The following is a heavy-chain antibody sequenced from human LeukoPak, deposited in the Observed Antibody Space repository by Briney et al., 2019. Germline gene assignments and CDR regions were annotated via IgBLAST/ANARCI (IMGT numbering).Heavy chain of an antibody. V-gene: IGHV4-34*01. Sequence: NSSETLSLTCAVYGGSFSGYYWSWIRQPPGKGLEWIGEINHSGSTNYNPSLKSRVTISVDTSKNQFSLKLSSVTAADTAVYYCAADSSSRDYWGQGTLLTVSS. CDR2: INHSGST. J-gene: IGHJ4*02. CDR1: GGSFSGYY. D-gene: IGHD6-6*01. CDR3: AADSSSRDY.